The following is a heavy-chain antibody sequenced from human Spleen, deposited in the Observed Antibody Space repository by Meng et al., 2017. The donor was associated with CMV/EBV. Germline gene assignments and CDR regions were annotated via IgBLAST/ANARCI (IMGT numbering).Heavy chain of an antibody. CDR3: ARPTYYDFWTPSNFDS. CDR2: ISHDGSNK. J-gene: IGHJ4*02. V-gene: IGHV3-30*19. Sequence: GESLKISCAASGFTFSSYGMHWVRQAPGKGLEWVAIISHDGSNKHYADFVNGRFTISRDNSKNTVYLQMNSLRPEDTAVYYCARPTYYDFWTPSNFDSWGQGTLVTVSS. CDR1: GFTFSSYG. D-gene: IGHD3-3*01.